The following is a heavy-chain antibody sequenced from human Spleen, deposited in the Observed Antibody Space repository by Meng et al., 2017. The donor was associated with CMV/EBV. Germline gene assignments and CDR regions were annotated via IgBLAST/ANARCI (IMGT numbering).Heavy chain of an antibody. Sequence: GESLKISCAASGFTFSTYSMNWVRLGPGKGLEWVCGIRDNGDTTYYADSVKGRFTISRDNSGNTLHLQMDGLRADDTAVYYCAKSFDWRGLAWFGYLTYLGYGMDVWGRGTTVTVSS. CDR1: GFTFSTYS. J-gene: IGHJ6*02. V-gene: IGHV3-23*01. D-gene: IGHD3-10*01. CDR3: AKSFDWRGLAWFGYLTYLGYGMDV. CDR2: IRDNGDTT.